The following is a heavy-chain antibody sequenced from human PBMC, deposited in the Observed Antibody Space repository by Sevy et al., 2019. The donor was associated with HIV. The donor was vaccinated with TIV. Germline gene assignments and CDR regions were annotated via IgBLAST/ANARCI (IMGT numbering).Heavy chain of an antibody. D-gene: IGHD3-16*01. J-gene: IGHJ4*02. CDR3: ARDNSPFGLLPPLYYFDY. V-gene: IGHV3-21*01. Sequence: GGSLRLSCAASGFTFSSYSMNWVRQAPGKGLEWVSSISSSSSYIYYADSVKGRFTISRDNAKNSLYLQMNSLRAEDTAVYYCARDNSPFGLLPPLYYFDYWGQGTLFTVSS. CDR1: GFTFSSYS. CDR2: ISSSSSYI.